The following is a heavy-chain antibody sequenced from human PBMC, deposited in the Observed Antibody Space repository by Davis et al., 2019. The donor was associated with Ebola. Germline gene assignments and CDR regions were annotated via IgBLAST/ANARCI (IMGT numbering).Heavy chain of an antibody. J-gene: IGHJ6*04. CDR1: GFTFSSYA. V-gene: IGHV3-23*01. Sequence: GESLKISCAASGFTFSSYAMSWVRQAPGKGLEWVSAISGSGGSTYYADSVKGRFTISRDNSKNTLYLQMNSLRAEDTAVYYCAKAGYSYGTDYYYYGMDVWGKGTTVTVSS. D-gene: IGHD5-18*01. CDR3: AKAGYSYGTDYYYYGMDV. CDR2: ISGSGGST.